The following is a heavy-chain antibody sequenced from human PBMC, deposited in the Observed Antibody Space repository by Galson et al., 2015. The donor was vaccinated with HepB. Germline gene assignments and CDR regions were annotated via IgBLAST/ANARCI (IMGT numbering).Heavy chain of an antibody. J-gene: IGHJ4*02. V-gene: IGHV3-48*04. CDR2: ISSSSSTI. D-gene: IGHD2-21*01. Sequence: SLRLSCAASGFTFSSYSMNWVRQAPGKGLEWVSYISSSSSTIYYADSVKGRFTISRDNAKNSLYLQMNSLRAEDTAVYYCASSPVIPFVDYWGQGTLVTVSS. CDR3: ASSPVIPFVDY. CDR1: GFTFSSYS.